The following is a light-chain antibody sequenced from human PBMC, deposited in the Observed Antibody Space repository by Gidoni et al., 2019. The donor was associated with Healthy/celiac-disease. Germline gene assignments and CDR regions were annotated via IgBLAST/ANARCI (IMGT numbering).Light chain of an antibody. CDR1: QSVSSY. Sequence: EIMLTQSPATLSLSPGERATLSCRASQSVSSYLAWYQQNPGQAPRLLIYDASNRATGIPARFSGSGSGTDFTLTISSLEPEDFAVYYCQQRSNWRPGGVFGPGTKVDIK. J-gene: IGKJ3*01. CDR3: QQRSNWRPGGV. CDR2: DAS. V-gene: IGKV3-11*01.